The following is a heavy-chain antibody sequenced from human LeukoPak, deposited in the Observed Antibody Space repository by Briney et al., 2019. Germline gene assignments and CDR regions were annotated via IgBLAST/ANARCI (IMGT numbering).Heavy chain of an antibody. V-gene: IGHV3-30-3*01. CDR3: ARGELLPMSFDY. CDR1: GFTFSSYA. Sequence: PGGSLRLSCAASGFTFSSYAMHWVRQAPGKGLEWVAVISYDGSNKYYADSVKGRFTISRDNSKNTLYLQMNSLRAEDTAVYYCARGELLPMSFDYWGQGTLVTVSS. CDR2: ISYDGSNK. D-gene: IGHD3-10*01. J-gene: IGHJ4*02.